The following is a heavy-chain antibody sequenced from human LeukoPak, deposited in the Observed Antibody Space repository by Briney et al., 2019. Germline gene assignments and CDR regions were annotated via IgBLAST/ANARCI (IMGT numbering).Heavy chain of an antibody. D-gene: IGHD5-18*01. V-gene: IGHV3-7*05. Sequence: GGSLRLSCAASRFTFSTYWMSWVRQAPGKGLEWVANIKQDGSERYYVDSVKGRFTISRDNAKNSLYLHMNSLRAEDTAVYYCARVTRERGDSYGIFDYWGQGTLVTVSS. CDR2: IKQDGSER. CDR1: RFTFSTYW. CDR3: ARVTRERGDSYGIFDY. J-gene: IGHJ4*02.